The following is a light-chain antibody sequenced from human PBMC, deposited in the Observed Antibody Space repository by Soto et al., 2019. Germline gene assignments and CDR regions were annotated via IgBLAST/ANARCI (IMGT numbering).Light chain of an antibody. V-gene: IGKV1-33*01. Sequence: DIQMTQSPASLDASVGDRVTITCQASQDITRYLNWYQHKPGRAPQLLINDVSSLETGVPSRCSASGSWTQFTLTINGLQPEDLATYYCQQYGVPPSTFGGGTKVALK. J-gene: IGKJ4*01. CDR2: DVS. CDR1: QDITRY. CDR3: QQYGVPPST.